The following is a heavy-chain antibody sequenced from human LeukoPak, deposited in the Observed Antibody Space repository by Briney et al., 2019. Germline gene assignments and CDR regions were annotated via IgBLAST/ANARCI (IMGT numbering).Heavy chain of an antibody. D-gene: IGHD6-13*01. V-gene: IGHV3-74*01. CDR1: GFTFSSYW. J-gene: IGHJ6*02. CDR3: ARDRLAASYGMDV. CDR2: INSDGSST. Sequence: PGGSLRLSCAASGFTFSSYWMHWVRHAPGKGLVWVSRINSDGSSTSYADSVKGRFTISRDNAKNTLYLQMNSLRAEDTAVYYCARDRLAASYGMDVWGQGTTVTVSS.